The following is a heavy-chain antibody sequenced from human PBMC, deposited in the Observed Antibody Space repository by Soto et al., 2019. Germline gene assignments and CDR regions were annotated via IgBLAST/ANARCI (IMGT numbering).Heavy chain of an antibody. D-gene: IGHD5-18*01. J-gene: IGHJ6*03. V-gene: IGHV3-15*01. CDR2: IKSKTDGGTT. Sequence: GGSLRLSCAASGFTFSNAWMSWVRQAPGKGLEWVGRIKSKTDGGTTDYAAPVKSRFTISRDDSKNTLYLQMNSLKTEDTAVYYCTRLQSSYYYYYMDVWGKGTTVTVSS. CDR1: GFTFSNAW. CDR3: TRLQSSYYYYYMDV.